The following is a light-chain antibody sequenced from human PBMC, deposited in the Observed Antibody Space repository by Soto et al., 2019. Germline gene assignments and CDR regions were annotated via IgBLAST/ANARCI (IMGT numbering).Light chain of an antibody. J-gene: IGKJ2*02. Sequence: EIVMSLSASALSVSKGGRATLSCRASQSISDTLAWYQQKPGQAPRLLIYGASRRATGFPARFSGSGSGTDFTLAISSLQPEDSATYYCLHDTNHPCTFGHGTMLDIK. CDR3: LHDTNHPCT. CDR1: QSISDT. CDR2: GAS. V-gene: IGKV3-15*01.